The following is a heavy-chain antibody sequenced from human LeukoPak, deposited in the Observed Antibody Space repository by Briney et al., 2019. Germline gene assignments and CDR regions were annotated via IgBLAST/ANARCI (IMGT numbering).Heavy chain of an antibody. Sequence: SETLSLTCAVYGGSFSGYYWSWIRQPPGKGLEWIGEINHSGSTNYNPSLKSRVTMSVDTSKNQFSLKLSSVTAADTAVYYCARGWGLWAYWGQGTLVTVSS. D-gene: IGHD3-16*01. CDR1: GGSFSGYY. J-gene: IGHJ4*02. V-gene: IGHV4-34*01. CDR2: INHSGST. CDR3: ARGWGLWAY.